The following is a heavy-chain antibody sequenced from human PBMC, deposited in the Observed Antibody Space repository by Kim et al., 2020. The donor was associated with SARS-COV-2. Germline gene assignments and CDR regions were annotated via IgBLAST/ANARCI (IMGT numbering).Heavy chain of an antibody. D-gene: IGHD6-19*01. J-gene: IGHJ4*01. CDR2: IYYSGST. CDR3: ARGEYSSGWYGGVVDY. V-gene: IGHV4-61*01. CDR1: GDSVSSGSYY. Sequence: SETLSLTCTVSGDSVSSGSYYWSWIRQPPEKGLEWIGYIYYSGSTNYNPSLNSRVTISLDTSRNQFSLRLSSVAAADTAVYYCARGEYSSGWYGGVVDY.